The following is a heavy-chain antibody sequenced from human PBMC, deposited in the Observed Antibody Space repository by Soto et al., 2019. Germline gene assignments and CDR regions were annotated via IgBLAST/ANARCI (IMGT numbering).Heavy chain of an antibody. Sequence: HPVGSLRLSCAASGFTFSSYDMHWVRQATGKGLEWVSAIGTAGDTYYPGSVKGRFTISRENAKNSLYLQMNSLRAGDTAVYYCARGAVAGYYYYYGMDVWGQGTTVTVSS. CDR3: ARGAVAGYYYYYGMDV. CDR2: IGTAGDT. J-gene: IGHJ6*02. V-gene: IGHV3-13*01. CDR1: GFTFSSYD. D-gene: IGHD6-19*01.